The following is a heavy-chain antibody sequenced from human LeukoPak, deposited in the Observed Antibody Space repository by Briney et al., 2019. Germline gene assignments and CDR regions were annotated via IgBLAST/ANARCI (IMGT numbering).Heavy chain of an antibody. CDR1: GFTFNNYA. CDR2: VSGSVIGT. V-gene: IGHV3-23*01. D-gene: IGHD2-15*01. Sequence: PGGSLRLSCAASGFTFNNYAMSLVRQAPGNGLQWVSAVSGSVIGTYYADSVRGRFTISRDNSKSTLYLQMNSLRAEDTAVYYCAKGGVVHAFNIWGQGTMVTVSS. CDR3: AKGGVVHAFNI. J-gene: IGHJ3*02.